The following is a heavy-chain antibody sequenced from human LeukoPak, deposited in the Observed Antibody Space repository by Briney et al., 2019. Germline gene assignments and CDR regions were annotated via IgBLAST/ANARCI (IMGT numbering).Heavy chain of an antibody. V-gene: IGHV3-13*01. J-gene: IGHJ4*02. CDR3: AKDISRYYDSSGLDY. D-gene: IGHD3-22*01. CDR1: GFTFSNYD. Sequence: GGSLRLSCAASGFTFSNYDMHWVRQATGKGLEWVSGIGTAGDIYYPGSVKGRFTISRENAKNSLYLQMNSLRAGDTAVYYCAKDISRYYDSSGLDYWGQGTLVTVSS. CDR2: IGTAGDI.